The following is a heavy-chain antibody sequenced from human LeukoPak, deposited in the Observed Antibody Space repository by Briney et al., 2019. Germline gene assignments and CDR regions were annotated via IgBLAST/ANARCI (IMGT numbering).Heavy chain of an antibody. CDR3: ARAYDYGDPMPRYMDV. CDR1: GGSISSHNW. CDR2: IYHSGST. Sequence: SETLSLTCAVSGGSISSHNWWTWVRQPPGKGLEWIGEIYHSGSTNYNPSLKSRVTISVDKSKNQFSLKLSSVTAADTAVYYCARAYDYGDPMPRYMDVWGKGTTVTVSS. V-gene: IGHV4-4*02. J-gene: IGHJ6*03. D-gene: IGHD4-17*01.